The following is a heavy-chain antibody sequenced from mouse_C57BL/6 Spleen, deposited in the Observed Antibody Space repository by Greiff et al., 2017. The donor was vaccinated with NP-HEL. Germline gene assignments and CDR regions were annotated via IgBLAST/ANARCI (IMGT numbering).Heavy chain of an antibody. CDR2: IYPGNSDT. CDR3: THYGSSYGYAMDY. J-gene: IGHJ4*01. D-gene: IGHD1-1*01. CDR1: GYTFTSYW. V-gene: IGHV1-5*01. Sequence: VQLQQSGTVLARPGASVKMSCKTSGYTFTSYWMHWVKQRPGQGLEWIGAIYPGNSDTSYNQKFKGKAKLTAVTSASTAYMELSSLTNEDSAVYYCTHYGSSYGYAMDYWGQGTSVTVSS.